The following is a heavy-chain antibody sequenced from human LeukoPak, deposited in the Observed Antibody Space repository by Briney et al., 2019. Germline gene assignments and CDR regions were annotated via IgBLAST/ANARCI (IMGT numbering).Heavy chain of an antibody. CDR1: GYTFTSYG. Sequence: ASVKVSCTASGYTFTSYGISWVRQAPGQGLEWMGWISAYNGNTNYAQKLQGRVTMTTDTSTSTAYMELRSLRSDDTAVYYCARDSSGKTEFDYWGQGTLVTVSS. CDR3: ARDSSGKTEFDY. V-gene: IGHV1-18*01. D-gene: IGHD6-19*01. J-gene: IGHJ4*02. CDR2: ISAYNGNT.